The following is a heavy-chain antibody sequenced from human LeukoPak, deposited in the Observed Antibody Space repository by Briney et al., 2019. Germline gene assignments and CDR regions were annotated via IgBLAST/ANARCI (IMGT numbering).Heavy chain of an antibody. CDR1: GFTFSSYG. CDR2: RSYDGSNK. D-gene: IGHD3-3*01. V-gene: IGHV3-30*03. J-gene: IGHJ3*02. Sequence: PGGSLRLSCAASGFTFSSYGMHLVRQAPGKGLEWVAVRSYDGSNKYYADSVKGRFTISRDNSKNTLYLQMNSLRAEDTAVYYCAREGITIFGVAPDAFDIWGQGTMVTVSS. CDR3: AREGITIFGVAPDAFDI.